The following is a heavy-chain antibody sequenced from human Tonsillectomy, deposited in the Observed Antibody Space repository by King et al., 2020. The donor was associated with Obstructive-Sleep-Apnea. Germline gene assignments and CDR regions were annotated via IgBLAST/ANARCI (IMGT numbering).Heavy chain of an antibody. CDR1: GFTFSSYA. D-gene: IGHD3-16*01. Sequence: VQLVESGGGLVQPGGSLRLSCAASGFTFSSYAMSLVRQAPGKGLEWVSAISGRGGSTYYAYSVKGRFTISRDNSKNTLYLQMNSLRAEDTAVYYCAKCDYVWGSSPFDYWGQGTLVTVSS. V-gene: IGHV3-23*04. CDR2: ISGRGGST. CDR3: AKCDYVWGSSPFDY. J-gene: IGHJ4*02.